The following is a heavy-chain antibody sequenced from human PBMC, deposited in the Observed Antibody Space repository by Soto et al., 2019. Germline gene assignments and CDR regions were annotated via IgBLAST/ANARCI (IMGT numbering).Heavy chain of an antibody. CDR1: GFTFSSYG. D-gene: IGHD3-3*01. CDR2: ISYDGSNK. V-gene: IGHV3-30*18. CDR3: AKDLYYDFWSGYPYYYYYYGMDV. J-gene: IGHJ6*02. Sequence: QSWGSLRLSCSASGFTFSSYGMHWFRQAPGKGLEWVAVISYDGSNKYYADSVKGRFTISRDNSKNTLYLQMNSLRAEDTAVYYCAKDLYYDFWSGYPYYYYYYGMDVWGQGTTVTVSS.